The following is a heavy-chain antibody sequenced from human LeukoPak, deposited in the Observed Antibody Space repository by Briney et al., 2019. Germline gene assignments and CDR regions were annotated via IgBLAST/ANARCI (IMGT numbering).Heavy chain of an antibody. Sequence: GASVKVSCKAFGGSFGSEAISWVRQAPGQGLEWMGGIIPIFGTANYAQKFQGRVTITTDESTSTAYMEVSSLRSEDTAVYYCGRKAGDCGGNSCYSIDYWGQGTLVTVSS. CDR2: IIPIFGTA. CDR1: GGSFGSEA. CDR3: GRKAGDCGGNSCYSIDY. J-gene: IGHJ4*02. V-gene: IGHV1-69*05. D-gene: IGHD2-15*01.